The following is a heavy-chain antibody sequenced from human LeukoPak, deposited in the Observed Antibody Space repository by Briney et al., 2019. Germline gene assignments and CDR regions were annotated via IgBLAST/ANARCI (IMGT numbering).Heavy chain of an antibody. D-gene: IGHD5-18*01. CDR3: AKGNTAMVPYYYYYGMDV. CDR2: ISGSGGST. J-gene: IGHJ6*02. CDR1: GFTFSSYA. V-gene: IGHV3-23*01. Sequence: GGSLRLSCAASGFTFSSYAMSWVRQAPGKGLEWVSAISGSGGSTYYADSVKGRFTISRDNSKNTLYLQMNSLRAEDTAVYYCAKGNTAMVPYYYYYGMDVWGQGTTVTVSS.